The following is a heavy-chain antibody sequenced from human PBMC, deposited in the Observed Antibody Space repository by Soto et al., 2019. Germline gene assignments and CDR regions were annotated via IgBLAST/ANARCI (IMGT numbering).Heavy chain of an antibody. V-gene: IGHV4-34*01. J-gene: IGHJ4*02. D-gene: IGHD1-26*01. CDR1: GGSFSGYY. CDR2: INHSGST. CDR3: ARPVGNYYFDY. Sequence: PSETLSLTCAVYGGSFSGYYWSWIRQPPGKGLEWIGEINHSGSTNYNPSLKSRVTISVDTSKNQFSLKLSSVTAADTAVYYCARPVGNYYFDYWGQGTLVTVSS.